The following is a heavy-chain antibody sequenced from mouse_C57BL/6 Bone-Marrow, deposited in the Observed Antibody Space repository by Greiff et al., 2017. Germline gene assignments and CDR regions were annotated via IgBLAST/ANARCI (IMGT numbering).Heavy chain of an antibody. CDR2: IYPGGGNT. CDR1: GFTFTDYY. J-gene: IGHJ4*01. V-gene: IGHV1-76*01. Sequence: QVQLKESGAELVRPGASVKLSCKASGFTFTDYYINWVKQRPGQGLEWIARIYPGGGNTYYNEKFQGKATLTAETSSSTAYMQLSSLTSEDSAVYFCARGGLMDYWGQGTSVTVSA. CDR3: ARGGLMDY.